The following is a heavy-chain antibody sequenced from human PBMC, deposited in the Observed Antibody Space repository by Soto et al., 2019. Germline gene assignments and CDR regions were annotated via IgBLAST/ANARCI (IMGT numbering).Heavy chain of an antibody. CDR1: GGSFNGYY. D-gene: IGHD3-3*01. V-gene: IGHV4-34*01. J-gene: IGHJ4*02. CDR2: INHRGNT. Sequence: SETLSLTCAVYGGSFNGYYWSSIRQPPRQGLERIGEINHRGNTNYNPSLTSPDTLSVDPSQNQLSQKLRSATAADTALFYSARVSLITICGVVKGDFVNGGQGTLVAVSS. CDR3: ARVSLITICGVVKGDFVN.